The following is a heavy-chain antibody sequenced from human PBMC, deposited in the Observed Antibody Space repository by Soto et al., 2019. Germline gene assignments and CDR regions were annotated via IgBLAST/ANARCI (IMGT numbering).Heavy chain of an antibody. D-gene: IGHD3-22*01. J-gene: IGHJ5*02. V-gene: IGHV1-3*01. CDR2: INAGNGNT. Sequence: ASVKVSCKASGYTFTSYAMHWVRQAPGQRLEWMGWINAGNGNTKYSQKFQGRVTITRDTSASTAYMELSSLRSEDTAVYYCARTDSSGYTKTNWFDPWRHGTLVTVSS. CDR1: GYTFTSYA. CDR3: ARTDSSGYTKTNWFDP.